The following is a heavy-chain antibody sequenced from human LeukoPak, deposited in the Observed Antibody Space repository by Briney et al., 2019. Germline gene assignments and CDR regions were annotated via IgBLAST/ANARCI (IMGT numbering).Heavy chain of an antibody. CDR3: ARDRTGIFDY. V-gene: IGHV3-30*04. CDR1: GFTFSSYA. J-gene: IGHJ4*02. CDR2: ISYDGSNK. Sequence: GRSLRLSCAASGFTFSSYAMHWVRQAPGKGLEWVAVISYDGSNKYYADSVKGRFTISRDNSKNTLYLQMDSLRAEDTAVYYCARDRTGIFDYWGQGTLVTVSS. D-gene: IGHD1-1*01.